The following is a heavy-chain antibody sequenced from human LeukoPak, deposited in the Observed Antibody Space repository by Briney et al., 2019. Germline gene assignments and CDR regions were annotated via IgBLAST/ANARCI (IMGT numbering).Heavy chain of an antibody. J-gene: IGHJ3*02. CDR1: GGTFSSYA. CDR2: IIPIFGTA. V-gene: IGHV1-69*05. CDR3: AINSAYAFDI. D-gene: IGHD1-26*01. Sequence: SVKVSCKASGGTFSSYAISWVRQAPGQGLEWMGRIIPIFGTANYAQKFQGKVTITTDESTSTAYMELSSLRSEDTAVYYCAINSAYAFDIWGQGTMVTVSS.